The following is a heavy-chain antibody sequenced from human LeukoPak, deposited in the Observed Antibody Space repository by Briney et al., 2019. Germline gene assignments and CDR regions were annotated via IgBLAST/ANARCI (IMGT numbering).Heavy chain of an antibody. V-gene: IGHV1-69*13. CDR3: ASNPKPDYSSGRAGTNWFDP. J-gene: IGHJ5*02. D-gene: IGHD6-19*01. Sequence: ASVKVSCKASGGTFSSYAISWVRQAPGQGLEWMGGIIPIFGTANYAQKFQGRVTITADESTSTAYMELSSLRSEDTAVYYCASNPKPDYSSGRAGTNWFDPWGQGTLVTVSS. CDR2: IIPIFGTA. CDR1: GGTFSSYA.